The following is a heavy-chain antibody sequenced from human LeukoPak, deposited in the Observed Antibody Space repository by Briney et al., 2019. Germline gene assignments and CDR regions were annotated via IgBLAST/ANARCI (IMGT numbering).Heavy chain of an antibody. J-gene: IGHJ4*02. V-gene: IGHV4-61*01. CDR1: GGSVSSGSYY. CDR3: ARDSIVRPYYYDSSGYPKTGFDY. Sequence: SETLSLTCTVSGGSVSSGSYYWSWIRQPPGKGLEWIGYIYYSGSTNYNPSLKSRVTISVDTSKNQFSLKLSSVTAADTAVYYCARDSIVRPYYYDSSGYPKTGFDYWGQGILVTVSS. CDR2: IYYSGST. D-gene: IGHD3-22*01.